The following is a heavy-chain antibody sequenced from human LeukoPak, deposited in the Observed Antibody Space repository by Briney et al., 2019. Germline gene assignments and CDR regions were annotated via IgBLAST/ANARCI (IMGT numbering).Heavy chain of an antibody. V-gene: IGHV1-8*01. CDR2: MNPKKVDT. Sequence: GSSVKVSCMASGYSFTSYDVNWVRQATGQGLEWMGWMNPKKVDTFFAQKFQGRGTMTRNPSISTAYMDLSSLRSEDTAVYYCARGYYDSSGYYFGYWGKGTLVTVSS. J-gene: IGHJ4*02. CDR1: GYSFTSYD. CDR3: ARGYYDSSGYYFGY. D-gene: IGHD3-22*01.